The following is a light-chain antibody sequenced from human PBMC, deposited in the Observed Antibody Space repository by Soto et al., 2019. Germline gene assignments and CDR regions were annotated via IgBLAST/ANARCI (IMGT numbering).Light chain of an antibody. Sequence: QSVLTQPASVSGSPGQSITISCTGTSSVIGAYNFVSWYQHHPGNPPKLLIYDVTNRPSGVSNRFSASKSGNTASLTISGLQTEDEAEYYCSSHTSSRSLVFGTGTKVTVL. CDR3: SSHTSSRSLV. V-gene: IGLV2-14*03. CDR1: SSVIGAYNF. CDR2: DVT. J-gene: IGLJ1*01.